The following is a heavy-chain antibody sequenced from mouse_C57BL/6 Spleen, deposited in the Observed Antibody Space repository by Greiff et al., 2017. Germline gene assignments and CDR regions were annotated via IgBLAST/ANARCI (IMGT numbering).Heavy chain of an antibody. CDR3: ARGGSYSNYLDY. V-gene: IGHV3-1*01. D-gene: IGHD2-5*01. CDR2: ISYSGST. J-gene: IGHJ2*01. Sequence: EVQLQESGPGMVKPSQSLSLTCTVTGYSITSGYDWHWIRHFPGNKLEWMGYISYSGSTNYNPSLKSRISITHDTSKNHFFLKLNSVTTEDTATYYCARGGSYSNYLDYWGQGTTLTVSS. CDR1: GYSITSGYD.